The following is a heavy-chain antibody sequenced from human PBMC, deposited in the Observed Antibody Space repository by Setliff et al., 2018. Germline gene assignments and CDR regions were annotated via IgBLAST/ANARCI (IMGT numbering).Heavy chain of an antibody. CDR1: GYTFTSYD. D-gene: IGHD1-26*01. CDR2: MNPNSGNT. CDR3: AREGSGSYSLNYYYYMDV. Sequence: PGASVKVSCKASGYTFTSYDINWVRQATGQGLEWMGWMNPNSGNTGYAQKFQGRVTMTRNTSISTAYMELSSLRSEDTAVYYCAREGSGSYSLNYYYYMDVWGKGTTVTVSS. J-gene: IGHJ6*03. V-gene: IGHV1-8*02.